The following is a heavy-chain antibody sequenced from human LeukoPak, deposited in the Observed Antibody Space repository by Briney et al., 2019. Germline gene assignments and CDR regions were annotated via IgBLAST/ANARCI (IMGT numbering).Heavy chain of an antibody. Sequence: SETLSLTCAVSGGSISSNSYYWGWIRQPPGKGLEWIGSIYYSGSTYYNPSLKSRVTISVDTSKNQFSLKLSSVTAADTAVYYCARTRYYYHSRSYGAPYYFDYWGQGTLVTVSS. V-gene: IGHV4-39*01. CDR1: GGSISSNSYY. D-gene: IGHD3-10*01. CDR2: IYYSGST. CDR3: ARTRYYYHSRSYGAPYYFDY. J-gene: IGHJ4*02.